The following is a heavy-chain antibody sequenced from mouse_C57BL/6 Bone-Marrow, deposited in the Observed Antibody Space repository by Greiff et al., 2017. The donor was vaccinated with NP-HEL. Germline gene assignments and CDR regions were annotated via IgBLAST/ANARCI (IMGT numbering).Heavy chain of an antibody. CDR1: GFNIKDDY. Sequence: EVKLQESGAELVRPGASVKLSCTASGFNIKDDYMHWVKQRPEQGLEWIGWIDPENGDTEYASKFQGKATITADTSSNTAYLQLSSLTSEDTAVYYCTPDLLPAYWGQGTLVTVSA. J-gene: IGHJ3*01. V-gene: IGHV14-4*01. CDR3: TPDLLPAY. CDR2: IDPENGDT.